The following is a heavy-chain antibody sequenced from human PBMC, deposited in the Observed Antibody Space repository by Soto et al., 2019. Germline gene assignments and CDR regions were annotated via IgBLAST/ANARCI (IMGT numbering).Heavy chain of an antibody. V-gene: IGHV1-69*01. Sequence: CTPAGGTPSFYALRWVQQASGLGLAWMGGIIPIFDITNYAQKFQGRVTITAEASTSTAYMELSSIGSDDTAVYYCARTDEVGEASKHHYYCELYGWAQGTMVTVSS. CDR2: IIPIFDIT. D-gene: IGHD2-15*01. CDR1: GGTPSFYA. CDR3: ARTDEVGEASKHHYYCELYG. J-gene: IGHJ6*02.